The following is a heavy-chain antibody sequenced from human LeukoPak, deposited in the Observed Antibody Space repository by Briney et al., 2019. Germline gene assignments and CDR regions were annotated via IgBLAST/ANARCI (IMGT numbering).Heavy chain of an antibody. CDR3: AREGVGATKSFDY. CDR1: GYTFTSYD. CDR2: IIPIFGTA. Sequence: GASVKVSCKASGYTFTSYDINWVRQATGQGLEWMGGIIPIFGTANYAQKFQGRVTITTDESTSTAYMELSSLRSEDTAVYYCAREGVGATKSFDYWGQGTLVTVSS. J-gene: IGHJ4*02. V-gene: IGHV1-69*05. D-gene: IGHD1-26*01.